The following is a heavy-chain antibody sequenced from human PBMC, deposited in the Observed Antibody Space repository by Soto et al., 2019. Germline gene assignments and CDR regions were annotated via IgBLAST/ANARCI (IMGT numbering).Heavy chain of an antibody. CDR2: IYYSGST. V-gene: IGHV4-31*03. J-gene: IGHJ2*01. CDR3: ARERYCSGGSCYSGWYFDL. D-gene: IGHD2-15*01. CDR1: GGSISSGGYY. Sequence: QVQLQESGPGLVKPSQTLSLTCTVSGGSISSGGYYWSWIRQHPGKGLEWIGYIYYSGSTYYNPSIKSRVTISVDTSKNQFSLKLSSVTAADTAVYYCARERYCSGGSCYSGWYFDLWGRGTLVTVSS.